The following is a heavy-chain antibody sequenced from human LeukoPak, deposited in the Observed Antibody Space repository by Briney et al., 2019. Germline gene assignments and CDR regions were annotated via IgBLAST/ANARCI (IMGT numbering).Heavy chain of an antibody. CDR3: ARGPHDFWSGYEFYFDY. V-gene: IGHV3-21*01. D-gene: IGHD3-3*01. Sequence: PGGSLRLSCAASGFTFSTYSMNWVRQAPGKGLEWVSSISGRSSYMYYADSVKGRFTISRDSAKNSLYLQMNSLRAEDTAVYYCARGPHDFWSGYEFYFDYWGQGTLVTVSS. CDR2: ISGRSSYM. CDR1: GFTFSTYS. J-gene: IGHJ4*02.